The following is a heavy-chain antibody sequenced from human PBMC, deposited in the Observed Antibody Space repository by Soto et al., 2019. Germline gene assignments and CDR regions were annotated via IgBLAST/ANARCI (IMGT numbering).Heavy chain of an antibody. CDR3: ARSASIVGARDWFDP. Sequence: QVQLVESGGGMVQPGRSLRLSCAASGFTFSNYGMHWVRQGPGKGLDWVAVIWFDGSNKYYADSVKGRFTISRDNSKNTLYLQMNSLRAEDTAVYYCARSASIVGARDWFDPWGQGTLVTVSS. CDR1: GFTFSNYG. V-gene: IGHV3-30*19. CDR2: IWFDGSNK. D-gene: IGHD1-26*01. J-gene: IGHJ5*02.